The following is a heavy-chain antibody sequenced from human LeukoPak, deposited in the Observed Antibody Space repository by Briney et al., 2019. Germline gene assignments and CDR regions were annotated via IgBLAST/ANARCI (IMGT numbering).Heavy chain of an antibody. Sequence: PSETLSLTCTVSGGSISSGSYYWSWIRQPAGKGLEWIGRIYMSGRTNYNPSLKSRVTISVDTSKNQFSLKLSSVTAADTAVYYCARHPIVVVPAAIWGGDYYYYYMDVWGKGTTVTVSS. CDR2: IYMSGRT. V-gene: IGHV4-61*02. CDR3: ARHPIVVVPAAIWGGDYYYYYMDV. CDR1: GGSISSGSYY. J-gene: IGHJ6*03. D-gene: IGHD2-2*02.